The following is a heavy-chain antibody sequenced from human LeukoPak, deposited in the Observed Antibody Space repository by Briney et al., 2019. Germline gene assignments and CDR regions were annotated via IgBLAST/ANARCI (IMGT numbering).Heavy chain of an antibody. V-gene: IGHV3-23*01. J-gene: IGHJ4*02. CDR2: INGDGSHR. CDR1: GFTFSSYA. CDR3: AKAVRIFDY. Sequence: GGSLRLSCAASGFTFSSYAIAWVRQAPGTGLEWVSSINGDGSHRYYADSVKGRFTISRDNSKNTLYLQMNSLRAEDTAVYYCAKAVRIFDYWGQGTLVTVSS.